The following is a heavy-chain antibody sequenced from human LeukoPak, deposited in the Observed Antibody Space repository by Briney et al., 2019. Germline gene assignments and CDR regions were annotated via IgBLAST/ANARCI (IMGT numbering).Heavy chain of an antibody. CDR1: GGSISSSSYY. V-gene: IGHV3-11*01. CDR3: VTSIRGHYNFALDV. CDR2: ISSSGYTI. D-gene: IGHD6-6*01. Sequence: LSLTCTVSGGSISSSSYYWGWIRQAPGKGLEWVSYISSSGYTIYCADSVKGRFTVSRDNAKNSLYLQMNSLRPEDTALYYCVTSIRGHYNFALDVWGQGTTVSVSS. J-gene: IGHJ6*02.